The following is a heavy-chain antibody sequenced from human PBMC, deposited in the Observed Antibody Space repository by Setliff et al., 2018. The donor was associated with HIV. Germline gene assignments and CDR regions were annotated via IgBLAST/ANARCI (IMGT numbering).Heavy chain of an antibody. Sequence: ASVKVSCKASGGTFSTYAINWVRQAPGQGLEWLGGIIPVSGTANYAERFQDRVTISTDESKTSVYLQVSSLTSEDTAVYYCASDREEYCGHGCSSPLDNWGPGTLVTVSS. CDR2: IIPVSGTA. J-gene: IGHJ4*02. D-gene: IGHD2-21*02. CDR1: GGTFSTYA. CDR3: ASDREEYCGHGCSSPLDN. V-gene: IGHV1-69*05.